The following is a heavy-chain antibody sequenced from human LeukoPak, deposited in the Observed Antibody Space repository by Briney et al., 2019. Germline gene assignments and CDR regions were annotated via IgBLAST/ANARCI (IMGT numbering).Heavy chain of an antibody. V-gene: IGHV3-23*01. Sequence: GGSLRLSCAASGFTFSSYAMSWVRQAPGKGLEWVSAFSGSGGNTYYADSVKGRFTISRDNTKNTLYLQMNGLRAEDAAVYYCATVPPHDGSGWYYFDYWGQGTLVTVSS. J-gene: IGHJ4*02. D-gene: IGHD6-19*01. CDR3: ATVPPHDGSGWYYFDY. CDR1: GFTFSSYA. CDR2: FSGSGGNT.